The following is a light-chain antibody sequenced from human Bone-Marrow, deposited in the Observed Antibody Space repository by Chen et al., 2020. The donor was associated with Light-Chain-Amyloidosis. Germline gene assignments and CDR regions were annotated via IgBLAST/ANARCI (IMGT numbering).Light chain of an antibody. CDR3: CSYAGSYPVV. CDR2: DVS. CDR1: SSDVGGYNY. J-gene: IGLJ2*01. V-gene: IGLV2-11*01. Sequence: QSALTQPRSVSGSPGQSVTISCTGTSSDVGGYNYVSWYQQHPGKAPQLMIYDVSKRPSGVPDRFSRSKSGNTASLTISGLQAEDEADYSCCSYAGSYPVVFGGGTKLTVL.